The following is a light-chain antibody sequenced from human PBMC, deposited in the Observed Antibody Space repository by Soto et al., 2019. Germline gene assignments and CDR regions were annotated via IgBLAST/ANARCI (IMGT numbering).Light chain of an antibody. Sequence: LSCRASQSVSASYLAWYQQKPGQAPRLLVYGASSRATGIPDRFSGSGSGTDFTLIISRLEPEDFAVYFCQQYHSSSWTFGQGTKVDIK. CDR1: QSVSASY. CDR2: GAS. CDR3: QQYHSSSWT. J-gene: IGKJ1*01. V-gene: IGKV3-20*01.